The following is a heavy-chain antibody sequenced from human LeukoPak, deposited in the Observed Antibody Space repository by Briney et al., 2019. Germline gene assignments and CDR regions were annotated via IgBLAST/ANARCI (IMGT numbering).Heavy chain of an antibody. D-gene: IGHD4-17*01. Sequence: KASETLSLTCTVSGGSISSGGYYWSWIRQHPGKGLEWIGYIYYSGSTYYNPSLKSRVTISVDTSKNQFSLKLSSVTAADTAVYYCAGEYGDYADYWGQGTLVTVSS. J-gene: IGHJ4*02. CDR1: GGSISSGGYY. V-gene: IGHV4-31*03. CDR2: IYYSGST. CDR3: AGEYGDYADY.